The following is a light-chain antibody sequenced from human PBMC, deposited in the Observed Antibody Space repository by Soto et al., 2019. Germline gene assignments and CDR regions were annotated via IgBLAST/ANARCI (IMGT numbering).Light chain of an antibody. CDR3: QQAYSKNT. J-gene: IGKJ4*01. Sequence: DIQTTQSPSSLSASVGDRVTIACRASQNIRTYLNWYQQNPGKAPKLLIYAASNLHSGVPSRLSGSGSGTDFTLNISSLQPEDFATYYCQQAYSKNTFGGGTKVDIK. V-gene: IGKV1-39*01. CDR1: QNIRTY. CDR2: AAS.